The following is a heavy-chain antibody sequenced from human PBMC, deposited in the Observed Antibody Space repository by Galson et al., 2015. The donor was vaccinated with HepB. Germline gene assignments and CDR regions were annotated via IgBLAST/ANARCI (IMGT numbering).Heavy chain of an antibody. CDR1: GSTFSDYY. CDR3: AKDRGATAPRPDY. J-gene: IGHJ4*02. V-gene: IGHV3-11*01. D-gene: IGHD5-12*01. CDR2: ISSSGGTTI. Sequence: SLRLSCAASGSTFSDYYMTWIRQAPGKGLEWVSYISSSGGTTISYADSVKGRVTISRDNAKNSLYLQMNSLRAEDTAVYYCAKDRGATAPRPDYWGQGTLVTVSS.